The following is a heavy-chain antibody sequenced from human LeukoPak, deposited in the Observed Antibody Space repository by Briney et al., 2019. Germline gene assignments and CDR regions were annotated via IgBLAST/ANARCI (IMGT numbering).Heavy chain of an antibody. CDR1: GYTFTGYY. CDR3: ARGPTTVTRAFDY. J-gene: IGHJ4*02. D-gene: IGHD4-17*01. V-gene: IGHV1-2*02. Sequence: ASVKVSCKASGYTFTGYYMHWVRQAPGQGLEWMGWINPNSGGSGGTNYAQKFQGRVTMTRDTSISTAYMELSSLRSEDTAVYYCARGPTTVTRAFDYWGQGTLVTVSS. CDR2: INPNSGGSGGT.